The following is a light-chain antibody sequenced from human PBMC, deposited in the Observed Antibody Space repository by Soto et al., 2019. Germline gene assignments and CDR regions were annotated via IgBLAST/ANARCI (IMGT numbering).Light chain of an antibody. J-gene: IGLJ2*01. CDR1: SSDVGGYNY. Sequence: QSALTQPASVSWSPGQSITISCTGTSSDVGGYNYVSWYQQHPGIAPKLMIYDVSDRPSGVSNRFSGSKSGDTASLTISGLQAEDEADYYCSSFTSSSTPVFGGGTKLTVL. CDR3: SSFTSSSTPV. V-gene: IGLV2-14*01. CDR2: DVS.